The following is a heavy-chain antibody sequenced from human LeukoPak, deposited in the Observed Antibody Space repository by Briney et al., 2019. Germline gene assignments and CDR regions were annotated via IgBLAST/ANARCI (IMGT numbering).Heavy chain of an antibody. CDR3: ARGRLYCSGGSCYRAKTLYFDY. CDR2: INHSGST. D-gene: IGHD2-15*01. Sequence: PSETLSLTCAVYGGSFSGYYWSWIRQPPGKGLEWIGEINHSGSTNYNPSLKSRVTISVDTSKNQFSLKLSSVTAADTAVYYCARGRLYCSGGSCYRAKTLYFDYWGQGTLVTVSS. CDR1: GGSFSGYY. V-gene: IGHV4-34*01. J-gene: IGHJ4*02.